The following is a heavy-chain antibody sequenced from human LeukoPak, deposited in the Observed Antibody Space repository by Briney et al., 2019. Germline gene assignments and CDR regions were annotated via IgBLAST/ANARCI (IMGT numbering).Heavy chain of an antibody. V-gene: IGHV1-2*02. CDR2: INPNSGGT. CDR1: GYTFTGYY. J-gene: IGHJ6*02. Sequence: GSVKVSCKASGYTFTGYYMHWVRQAPGQGLEWMGWINPNSGGTNYAQKFQGRVTMTRDTSISTAYMELSRLRSDDTAVYYCASGYCSGGSCYGYYYGMDVWGQGTTVTVSS. D-gene: IGHD2-15*01. CDR3: ASGYCSGGSCYGYYYGMDV.